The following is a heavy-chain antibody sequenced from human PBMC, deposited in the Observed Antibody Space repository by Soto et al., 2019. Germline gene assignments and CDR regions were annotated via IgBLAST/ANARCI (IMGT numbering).Heavy chain of an antibody. Sequence: SETLSLTCAVYGGSFSGYYWSWIRKPPGKGLEWIGEINHSGSTNYNPSLKSRVTISVDTSKNQFSLKLSSVTAADTAVYYCARVPLYYDFWSGSSGGYFDYWGQGTLVTVSS. D-gene: IGHD3-3*01. J-gene: IGHJ4*02. V-gene: IGHV4-34*01. CDR1: GGSFSGYY. CDR3: ARVPLYYDFWSGSSGGYFDY. CDR2: INHSGST.